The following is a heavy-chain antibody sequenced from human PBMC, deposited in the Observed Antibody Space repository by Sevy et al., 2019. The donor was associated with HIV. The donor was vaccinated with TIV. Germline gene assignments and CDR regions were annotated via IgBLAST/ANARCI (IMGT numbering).Heavy chain of an antibody. D-gene: IGHD3-22*01. Sequence: GESLKISCKASEFTFSTYSMHWVRQAPGKGLEWVSSISRTSTTTYYADSAKGRFTISRDNAKNSLYLQMNSLRDEDTAVYYCAREAYYYDSREENWFDPWGQGTLVTVSS. CDR2: ISRTSTTT. CDR3: AREAYYYDSREENWFDP. CDR1: EFTFSTYS. V-gene: IGHV3-48*02. J-gene: IGHJ5*02.